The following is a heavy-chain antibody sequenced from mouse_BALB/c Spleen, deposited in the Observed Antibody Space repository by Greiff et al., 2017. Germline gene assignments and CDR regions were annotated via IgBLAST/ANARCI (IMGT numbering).Heavy chain of an antibody. CDR2: IYPGNSDT. J-gene: IGHJ4*01. CDR3: TRGLPYAMDY. V-gene: IGHV1-5*01. D-gene: IGHD6-1*01. CDR1: GYTFTSYW. Sequence: VHVKQSGTVLARPGASVKMSCKASGYTFTSYWMHWVKQRPGQGLEWIGAIYPGNSDTSYNQKFKGKAKLTAVTSTSTAYMELSSLTNEDSAVYYCTRGLPYAMDYWGQGTSVTVSS.